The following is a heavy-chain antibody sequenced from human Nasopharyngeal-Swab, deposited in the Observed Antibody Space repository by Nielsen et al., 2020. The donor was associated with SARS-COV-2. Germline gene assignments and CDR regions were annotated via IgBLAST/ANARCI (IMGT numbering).Heavy chain of an antibody. J-gene: IGHJ4*02. D-gene: IGHD2-2*01. V-gene: IGHV3-33*06. Sequence: VCQAPGKGLEWVAVIWYDGSNKYYADSVKGRFTISRDNSKNTLYLQMNSLRAEDTAVYYCAKGPLIIVVDYYFDYWGQGTLVTVSS. CDR3: AKGPLIIVVDYYFDY. CDR2: IWYDGSNK.